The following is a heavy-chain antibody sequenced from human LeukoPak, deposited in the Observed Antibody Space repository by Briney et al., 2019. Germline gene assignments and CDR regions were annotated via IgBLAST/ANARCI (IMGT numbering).Heavy chain of an antibody. CDR2: ISSSSSYI. D-gene: IGHD4-17*01. CDR1: GFTFSSYS. Sequence: PGGSLRLSCAASGFTFSSYSMNWVRQAPGKGLEWVSSISSSSSYIYYADSVKGRFTISRDNAKNSLYLQMNSLRAEDTAVYYCARPLSTTPNAFDIWGQGTMVTVSS. CDR3: ARPLSTTPNAFDI. J-gene: IGHJ3*02. V-gene: IGHV3-21*01.